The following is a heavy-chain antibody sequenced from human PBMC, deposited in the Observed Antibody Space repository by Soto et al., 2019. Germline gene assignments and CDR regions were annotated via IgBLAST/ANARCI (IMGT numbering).Heavy chain of an antibody. V-gene: IGHV4-4*09. CDR3: ARTLDYGHMDV. CDR1: GDSVRNQY. J-gene: IGHJ6*03. CDR2: IYRSGST. D-gene: IGHD3-16*01. Sequence: QVQMPESGPGLVKPSETLSLTCTVSGDSVRNQYWSWIRRPPGRGLEWIGYIYRSGSTKYNPSLKSRLTISVDTSKNQFSRKLSSVTAADTAVYYCARTLDYGHMDVWGKGTTVTVSS.